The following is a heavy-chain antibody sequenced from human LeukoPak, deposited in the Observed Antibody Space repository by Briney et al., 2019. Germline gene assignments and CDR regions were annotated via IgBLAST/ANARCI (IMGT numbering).Heavy chain of an antibody. Sequence: PSETLSLTCTVSGGSTSSHYWSWVRQPPGKGLEWIGYVLDNVRTKDNPSLNSRFTLSADTSKNQFSLRLTSVTAADTAVYYCATIKRGNIFGFFDFWGQGILVTVSS. CDR2: VLDNVRT. J-gene: IGHJ4*02. D-gene: IGHD5-18*01. CDR3: ATIKRGNIFGFFDF. CDR1: GGSTSSHY. V-gene: IGHV4-59*11.